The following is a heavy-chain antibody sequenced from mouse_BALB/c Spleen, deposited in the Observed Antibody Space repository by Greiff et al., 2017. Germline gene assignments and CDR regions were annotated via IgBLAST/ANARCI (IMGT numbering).Heavy chain of an antibody. CDR3: ARDIGRYDVTYAMDY. J-gene: IGHJ4*01. Sequence: EVKLMESGGGLVQPGGSLRLSCATSGFTFTDYYMSWVRQPPGKALEWLGFIRNKANGYTTEYSASVKGRFTISRDNSQSILYLQMNTLRAEDSATYYWARDIGRYDVTYAMDYWGQGTSVTVSS. CDR2: IRNKANGYTT. V-gene: IGHV7-3*02. CDR1: GFTFTDYY. D-gene: IGHD2-12*01.